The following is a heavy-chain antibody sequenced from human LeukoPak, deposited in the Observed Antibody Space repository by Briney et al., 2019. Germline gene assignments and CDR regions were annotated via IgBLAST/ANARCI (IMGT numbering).Heavy chain of an antibody. V-gene: IGHV3-23*01. CDR2: INWKGDDT. CDR3: APMFDSSGYQNVDY. CDR1: GFTFSRYC. Sequence: GGSLRLSCAAFGFTFSRYCMSWVRQAPGKGLEWVSGINWKGDDTYYADSVKGRFTVSRDNSKNTLYLQMNSLRTGDTAVYYCAPMFDSSGYQNVDYWGQGTLVSVSS. J-gene: IGHJ4*02. D-gene: IGHD3-22*01.